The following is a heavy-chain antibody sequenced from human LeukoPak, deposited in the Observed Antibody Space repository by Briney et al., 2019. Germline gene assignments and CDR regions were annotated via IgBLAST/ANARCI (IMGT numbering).Heavy chain of an antibody. CDR2: INPNSGGT. Sequence: ASVKVSCKASGYTFTDYFIHWVRQAPGQGLEWMGWINPNSGGTNYAQKFQGRVTMTRDTSISTAYMELSRLRSDDTAVYYCARARYSSGWSAFDIWGQGTMVTVSS. D-gene: IGHD6-19*01. V-gene: IGHV1-2*02. J-gene: IGHJ3*02. CDR3: ARARYSSGWSAFDI. CDR1: GYTFTDYF.